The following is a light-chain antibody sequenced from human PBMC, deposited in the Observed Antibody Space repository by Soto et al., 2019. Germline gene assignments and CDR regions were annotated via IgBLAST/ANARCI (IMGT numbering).Light chain of an antibody. CDR2: DVS. V-gene: IGLV2-14*01. CDR1: SSDVGYYNY. Sequence: QSALTQPASVSGSPGQSVTISCTGTSSDVGYYNYVSWYQQHPGKAPKLMIYDVSNRPSGVSNRFSGSKSGNTASLTISGLQAEDEADYDCSSYTNSITIEVFGGGTKVTVL. J-gene: IGLJ2*01. CDR3: SSYTNSITIEV.